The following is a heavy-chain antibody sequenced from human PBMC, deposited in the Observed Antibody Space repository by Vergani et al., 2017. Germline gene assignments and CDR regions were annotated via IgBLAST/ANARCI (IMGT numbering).Heavy chain of an antibody. CDR1: GFTFSSYS. CDR2: ISSSSSYI. J-gene: IGHJ3*02. V-gene: IGHV3-21*01. CDR3: ARDVPDPPHYYDSSGYPAFDI. Sequence: EVQLVESGGGLVKPGGSLRLSCAASGFTFSSYSMNWVRQAPGKGLEWVSSISSSSSYIYYADSVKGRFTISRDNAKNSLYLQMNSLRAEDTAVYYCARDVPDPPHYYDSSGYPAFDIWGQGTMVTVSS. D-gene: IGHD3-22*01.